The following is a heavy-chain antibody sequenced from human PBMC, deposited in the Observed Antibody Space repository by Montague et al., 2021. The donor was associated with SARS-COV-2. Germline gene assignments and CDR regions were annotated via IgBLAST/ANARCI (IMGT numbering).Heavy chain of an antibody. D-gene: IGHD3-22*01. CDR1: GGSISSQTSC. CDR2: ICYSGMA. V-gene: IGHV4-39*07. J-gene: IGHJ5*01. CDR3: ASTVDYYAHFDS. Sequence: SETLSLTCTVSGGSISSQTSCWGCVRLPPGKGLDWIGSICYSGMAHYTPSHKNRLIISLDTSKTHVSLKFRTVTAADTSLYDCASTVDYYAHFDSWGQGTLVSVSS.